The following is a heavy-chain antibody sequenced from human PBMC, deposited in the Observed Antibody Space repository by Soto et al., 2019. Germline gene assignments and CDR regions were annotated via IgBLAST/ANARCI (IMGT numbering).Heavy chain of an antibody. J-gene: IGHJ4*02. Sequence: SETLSLTCTVSGGSIINNNYYWGWIRQPPGKGLEWIGNIYYSGSTYYNPSLKSRVTISVDTSKNRVSLNLTSVTAADTAIYYCARANWYSEYWGQGTLVTVSS. D-gene: IGHD7-27*01. CDR1: GGSIINNNYY. CDR2: IYYSGST. V-gene: IGHV4-39*07. CDR3: ARANWYSEY.